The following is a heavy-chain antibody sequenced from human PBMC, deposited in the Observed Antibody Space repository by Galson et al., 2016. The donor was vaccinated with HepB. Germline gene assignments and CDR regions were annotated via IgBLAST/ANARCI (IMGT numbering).Heavy chain of an antibody. CDR2: ISGSGEKT. V-gene: IGHV3-23*01. CDR3: VKAIPDANYISGCDY. Sequence: SLRLSCAASGFSFSNYDMSWARQAPGKGPEWVSTISGSGEKTYYADSVKGRSTISSDNSKNALYLQMDSLKVEDTAIYYCVKAIPDANYISGCDYWGQGTLVTVSS. D-gene: IGHD4/OR15-4a*01. CDR1: GFSFSNYD. J-gene: IGHJ4*02.